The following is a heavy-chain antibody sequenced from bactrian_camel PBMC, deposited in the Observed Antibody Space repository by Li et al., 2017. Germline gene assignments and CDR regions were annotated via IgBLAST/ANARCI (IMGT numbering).Heavy chain of an antibody. J-gene: IGHJ6*01. V-gene: IGHV3S40*01. CDR2: IDTGGSST. Sequence: VQLVESGGGLVQPGGSLRLSCASSGFTFSSYDMTWVRQAPGKEREGVATIDTGGSSTYYADSVKGRFAISKDNAKNTLYLRMNSLKPEDTAVYYCAAAIKYHEYDAAVLEDFRFWGQGTQVTVS. CDR3: AAAIKYHEYDAAVLEDFRF. CDR1: GFTFSSYD. D-gene: IGHD4*01.